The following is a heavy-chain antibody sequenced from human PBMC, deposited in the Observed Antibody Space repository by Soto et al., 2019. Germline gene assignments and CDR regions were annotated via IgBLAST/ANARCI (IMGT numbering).Heavy chain of an antibody. Sequence: ASVKVSCKASGYTFASYGISWARQSPGQGLEWMGWISAYNGNTNYAQKLQSRVTMTTDTSTSTAYMELRRLRSDDTAVYYCARDQMTTVTTQADYLGQGTLVTVSS. CDR2: ISAYNGNT. V-gene: IGHV1-18*01. CDR1: GYTFASYG. D-gene: IGHD4-17*01. CDR3: ARDQMTTVTTQADY. J-gene: IGHJ4*01.